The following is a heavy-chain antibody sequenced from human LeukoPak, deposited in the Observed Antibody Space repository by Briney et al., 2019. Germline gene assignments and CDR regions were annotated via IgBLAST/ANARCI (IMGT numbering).Heavy chain of an antibody. CDR3: ARGLGNWNYSDWFDP. J-gene: IGHJ5*02. CDR2: ISHSGST. CDR1: GGSFSGYY. Sequence: SETLSLTCAVYGGSFSGYYWSWIRQPPGRGLEWIGEISHSGSTNYNPSLKSRVTISVDTSKNQFSLKLSSVTAADTAVYYCARGLGNWNYSDWFDPWGQGTLVTVSS. D-gene: IGHD1-7*01. V-gene: IGHV4-34*01.